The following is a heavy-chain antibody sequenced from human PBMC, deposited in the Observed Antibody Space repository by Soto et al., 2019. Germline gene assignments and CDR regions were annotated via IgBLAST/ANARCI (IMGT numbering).Heavy chain of an antibody. CDR3: ASSSGNNYGVGTNYYFDY. CDR1: GGTFSTYS. Sequence: QVQLVQSGAEVKKPGSSAKVSCKTSGGTFSTYSIVWVRQAPGEGLEWMGGIIPIFGTANYAQKFQDRVTITADKSTNTAFMELSSLKSADTAMYYCASSSGNNYGVGTNYYFDYWGQGTLVTVSS. D-gene: IGHD1-26*01. J-gene: IGHJ4*02. V-gene: IGHV1-69*06. CDR2: IIPIFGTA.